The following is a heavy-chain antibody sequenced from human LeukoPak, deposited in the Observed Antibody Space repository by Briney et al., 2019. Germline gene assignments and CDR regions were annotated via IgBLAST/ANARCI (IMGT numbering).Heavy chain of an antibody. J-gene: IGHJ6*02. CDR1: GGPISSGGYS. CDR2: IYHSGST. CDR3: ARERRDLFWSGPYGMDV. V-gene: IGHV4-30-2*01. Sequence: SQTLSLTCPVSGGPISSGGYSRGWIRQPPGKGLEWIGYIYHSGSTYYNPSLKSRVTISVDRSKNQFSLKLSSVTAADTAVYYCARERRDLFWSGPYGMDVWGQGTTVTVSS. D-gene: IGHD3-3*01.